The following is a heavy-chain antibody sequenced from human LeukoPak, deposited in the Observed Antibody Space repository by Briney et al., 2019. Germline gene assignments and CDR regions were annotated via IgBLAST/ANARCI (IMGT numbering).Heavy chain of an antibody. J-gene: IGHJ4*02. CDR1: GFTFSSYA. CDR2: ISGSGGSP. D-gene: IGHD2-2*01. V-gene: IGHV3-23*01. Sequence: GGSLRLSCAASGFTFSSYAMSWVRDAPGKGLEWVSDISGSGGSPYKADSVKGRFTISRDNSKNTLYLQMNSLRAEDTAVYYCAKAYCSSTSCYADYWGQGTLVTVSS. CDR3: AKAYCSSTSCYADY.